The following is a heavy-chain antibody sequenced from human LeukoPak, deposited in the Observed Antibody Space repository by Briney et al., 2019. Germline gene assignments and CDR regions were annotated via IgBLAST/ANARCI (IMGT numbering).Heavy chain of an antibody. CDR1: GFTVSSNY. D-gene: IGHD6-19*01. J-gene: IGHJ4*02. V-gene: IGHV3-53*01. CDR3: ASIYSSGWYYFDY. CDR2: IYSGGST. Sequence: GGSLRLSCAASGFTVSSNYMSWVRQAPGKGLEWVSVIYSGGSTYYADSVKGRFTISRDNSKNTLYLQMNSLRAEDTAVDYCASIYSSGWYYFDYWGQGTLVTVSS.